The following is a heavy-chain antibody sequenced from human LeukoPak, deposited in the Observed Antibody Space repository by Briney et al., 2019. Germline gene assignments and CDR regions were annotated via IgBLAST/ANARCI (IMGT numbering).Heavy chain of an antibody. V-gene: IGHV3-66*01. J-gene: IGHJ4*02. D-gene: IGHD6-19*01. Sequence: GGSLRLSCAASGFTVSRNYMSWVRQAPGKGLECVSVIYSGGNTYYTDSVKGRFTISRDNSKNTLYLQMNSLRAEDTAVYYCAKAPPGIAVAGLDYWGQGTLVTVSS. CDR3: AKAPPGIAVAGLDY. CDR1: GFTVSRNY. CDR2: IYSGGNT.